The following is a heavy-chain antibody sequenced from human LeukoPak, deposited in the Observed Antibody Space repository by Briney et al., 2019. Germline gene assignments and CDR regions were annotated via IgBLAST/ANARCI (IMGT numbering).Heavy chain of an antibody. CDR2: ISWNSGSI. J-gene: IGHJ6*02. D-gene: IGHD2-15*01. CDR1: GFTFDDYA. Sequence: QPGGSLRLSCAASGFTFDDYATHWVRQAPGKGLEWVSGISWNSGSIGYADSVKGRFTISRDNAKNSLYLQMNSLRAEDTALYYCAKDQDIVDYYGMDVWGQGTTVTVSS. V-gene: IGHV3-9*01. CDR3: AKDQDIVDYYGMDV.